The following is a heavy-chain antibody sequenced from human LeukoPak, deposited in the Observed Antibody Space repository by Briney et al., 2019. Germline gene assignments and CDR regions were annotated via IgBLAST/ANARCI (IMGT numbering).Heavy chain of an antibody. D-gene: IGHD2-15*01. CDR2: IYSSGST. J-gene: IGHJ6*02. V-gene: IGHV4-4*07. Sequence: SETLSLTCSVSGAPIRTYYWNWIRQPAGKGLEWIGRIYSSGSTNYNPSLKSRVTMSVDTSKNQFSLQLNSVTAADTAVYYCARGGRGSGDYYYYYGMDVWGQGTTVTVS. CDR1: GAPIRTYY. CDR3: ARGGRGSGDYYYYYGMDV.